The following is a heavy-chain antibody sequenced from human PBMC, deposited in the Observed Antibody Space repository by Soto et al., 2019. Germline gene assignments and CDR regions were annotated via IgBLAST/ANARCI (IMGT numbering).Heavy chain of an antibody. CDR2: IYYSGST. D-gene: IGHD6-13*01. V-gene: IGHV4-39*01. CDR1: GGSISSSSYY. J-gene: IGHJ4*02. CDR3: ARRSRIAAR. Sequence: ETLSLTCTVSGGSISSSSYYWGWIRQPPGKGLEWIGSIYYSGSTYYNPSLKSRVTISVDTSKNQFSLKLSSVTAADTAVYYCARRSRIAARWGQGTLVTVSS.